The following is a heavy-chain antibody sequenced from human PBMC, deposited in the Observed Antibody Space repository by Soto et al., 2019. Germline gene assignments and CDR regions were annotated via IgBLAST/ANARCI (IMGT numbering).Heavy chain of an antibody. CDR2: FFYDGSNY. CDR3: ARDGGGYSYDAFDI. J-gene: IGHJ3*02. CDR1: GFTFSSYA. Sequence: GGSLRLSCAASGFTFSSYAMHWVRQAPGKGLEWVAVFFYDGSNYYYADSVKGRFTFSRDNAKNSLYLQINSLRAEDTAVYYCARDGGGYSYDAFDIWGQGTMVTVSS. D-gene: IGHD5-18*01. V-gene: IGHV3-30*14.